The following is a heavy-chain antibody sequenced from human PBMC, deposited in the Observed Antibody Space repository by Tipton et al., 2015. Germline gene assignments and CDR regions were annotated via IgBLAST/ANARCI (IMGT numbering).Heavy chain of an antibody. CDR3: ARDAGIVAAPSRYFHY. J-gene: IGHJ1*01. Sequence: TLSLTCTVSGVSVTSGSFYWSWIRQSPGKGLEWIGYIYHTGSTIYNPSLKSRVTISLDRSKNQFSLRLTSVTAADTAMYYCARDAGIVAAPSRYFHYWGQGILVTVSS. V-gene: IGHV4-61*01. D-gene: IGHD2-15*01. CDR1: GVSVTSGSFY. CDR2: IYHTGST.